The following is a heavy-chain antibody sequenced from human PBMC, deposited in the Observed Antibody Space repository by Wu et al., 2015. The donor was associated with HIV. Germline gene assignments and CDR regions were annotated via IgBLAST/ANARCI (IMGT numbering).Heavy chain of an antibody. D-gene: IGHD5-12*01. CDR3: ARSHKWLQLRYSGNFDY. CDR1: GYTFTGYY. V-gene: IGHV1-2*02. CDR2: INPKNGGT. Sequence: QVQLVQSGAEVKKPGASVKVSCKASGYTFTGYYMHWVRQAPGQGLEYMGWINPKNGGTDYARGLQGRLIMTRDMSSSTVYVELKRLTSQDTAIYFCARSHKWLQLRYSGNFDYWGQGT. J-gene: IGHJ4*02.